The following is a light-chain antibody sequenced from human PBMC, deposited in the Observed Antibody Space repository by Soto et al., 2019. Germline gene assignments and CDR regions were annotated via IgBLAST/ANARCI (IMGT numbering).Light chain of an antibody. CDR1: SSDVGGYNY. Sequence: SALTQPPSASGSPGQSVAISCTGTSSDVGGYNYVSWYQQHPGKAPKLMIYEVNKRPSGVPDRFSGSKSGNTASLTVSGLQAADEADYFCKSYAGSNTYVFGSGTKVTVL. J-gene: IGLJ1*01. V-gene: IGLV2-8*01. CDR2: EVN. CDR3: KSYAGSNTYV.